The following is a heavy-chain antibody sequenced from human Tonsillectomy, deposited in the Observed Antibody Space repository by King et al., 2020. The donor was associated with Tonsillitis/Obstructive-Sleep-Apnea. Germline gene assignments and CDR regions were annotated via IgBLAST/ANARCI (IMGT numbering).Heavy chain of an antibody. D-gene: IGHD2-21*01. V-gene: IGHV2-5*02. CDR3: AHTLECCGDCYSGYYYYMDV. J-gene: IGHJ6*03. CDR2: IYWDDDK. Sequence: ITLKESGPTLVKPTQTLTLTCTFSGFSLSTSGVGVGWIRQPPGKALEWLALIYWDDDKRYSPSLKSRLTITKDTSKNQVVLTMTNMDPVDTATYYCAHTLECCGDCYSGYYYYMDVWGKGTTVTVSS. CDR1: GFSLSTSGVG.